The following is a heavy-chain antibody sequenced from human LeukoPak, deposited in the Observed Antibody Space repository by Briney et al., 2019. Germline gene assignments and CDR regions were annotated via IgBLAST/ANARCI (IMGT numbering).Heavy chain of an antibody. Sequence: SETLSLTCTVSAYSISYGHQWGWIRQSPGRGLEWIGHIYYGGSTYYNPSLKSRVTLSVDTSKNQFSLNLTSVTAADTAVYYCARLKSPSYGASNFDYWGQGTLVTVSS. V-gene: IGHV4-38-2*02. CDR1: AYSISYGHQ. J-gene: IGHJ4*02. CDR2: IYYGGST. CDR3: ARLKSPSYGASNFDY. D-gene: IGHD3-16*01.